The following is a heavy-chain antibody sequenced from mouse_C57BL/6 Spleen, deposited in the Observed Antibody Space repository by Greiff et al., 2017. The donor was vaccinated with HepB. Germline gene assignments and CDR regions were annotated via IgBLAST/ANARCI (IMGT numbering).Heavy chain of an antibody. V-gene: IGHV3-1*01. CDR2: ISYSGST. CDR3: ARGEGYYGSSPWYFDV. Sequence: ESGPGMVKPSQSLSLTCTVTGYSITSGYDWHWIRHFPGNKLEWMGDISYSGSTNYNPSLKSRISITHDTSKNHFFLKLNSVTTEDTATYYCARGEGYYGSSPWYFDVWGTGTTVTVSS. J-gene: IGHJ1*03. CDR1: GYSITSGYD. D-gene: IGHD1-1*01.